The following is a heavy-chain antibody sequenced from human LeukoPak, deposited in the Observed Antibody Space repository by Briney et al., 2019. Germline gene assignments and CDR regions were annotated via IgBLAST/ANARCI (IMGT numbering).Heavy chain of an antibody. V-gene: IGHV3-15*01. D-gene: IGHD1-26*01. CDR2: IKSKTDGGTT. Sequence: GGSLRLSCAASGFTFSNAWMSWVRQAPGKGLEWVGRIKSKTDGGTTDYAAPVKGRFTISRDDSKNTLYLQMNSLKTEDTAVYYCTTYSGNYLFLYYFDYWGQGTLVTVSS. CDR3: TTYSGNYLFLYYFDY. J-gene: IGHJ4*02. CDR1: GFTFSNAW.